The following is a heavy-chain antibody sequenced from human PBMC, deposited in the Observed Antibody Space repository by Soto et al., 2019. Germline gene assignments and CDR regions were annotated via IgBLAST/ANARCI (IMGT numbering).Heavy chain of an antibody. J-gene: IGHJ6*02. CDR2: IAAYNGNT. CDR1: GYTFTSYG. V-gene: IGHV1-18*01. Sequence: QVQMMQSGAEVKKPGGSVKVSCEASGYTFTSYGISWVRQAPGQGLEWMGWIAAYNGNTNYAQKVQGRVTLTRDTSTRTAYMELRSLKYDDTAVYYCARAVTATPYFYAMDVWGQGTAITVSS. D-gene: IGHD2-21*02. CDR3: ARAVTATPYFYAMDV.